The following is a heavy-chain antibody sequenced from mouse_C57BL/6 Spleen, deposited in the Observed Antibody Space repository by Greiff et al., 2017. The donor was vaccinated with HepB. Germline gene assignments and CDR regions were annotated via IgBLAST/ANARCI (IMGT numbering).Heavy chain of an antibody. CDR3: AREGLPHYYAMDY. CDR1: GFTFSDYG. D-gene: IGHD2-4*01. V-gene: IGHV5-17*01. J-gene: IGHJ4*01. CDR2: ISSGSSTI. Sequence: EVKVVESGGGLVKPGGSLKLSCAASGFTFSDYGMHWVRQAPEKGLEWVAYISSGSSTIYYADTVKGRFTISRDNAKNTLFLQMTSLRSEDTAMYYCAREGLPHYYAMDYWGQGTSVTVSS.